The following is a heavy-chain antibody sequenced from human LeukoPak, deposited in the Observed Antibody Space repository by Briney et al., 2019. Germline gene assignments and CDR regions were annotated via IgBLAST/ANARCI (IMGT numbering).Heavy chain of an antibody. CDR1: GDTISNYY. D-gene: IGHD1-26*01. V-gene: IGHV4-59*01. Sequence: SETLSLTCTVSGDTISNYYWSWIRQPPGKGLEWIGYFFYSDTTDYNPSLKSRVTISVDTSKNQLSLKLNSVTAADTAVYYCARGPSTTHTKWALLGNCALTLWGQGTMVTVSS. CDR3: ARGPSTTHTKWALLGNCALTL. J-gene: IGHJ3*01. CDR2: FFYSDTT.